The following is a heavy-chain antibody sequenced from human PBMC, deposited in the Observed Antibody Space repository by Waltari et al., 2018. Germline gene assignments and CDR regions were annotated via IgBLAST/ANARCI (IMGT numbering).Heavy chain of an antibody. V-gene: IGHV3-53*01. CDR3: AREVYRSGGH. CDR1: GFNVSRNY. J-gene: IGHJ4*02. Sequence: EMQLVESGGGLIQPGGSLRLSCAASGFNVSRNYMGWVRPAPGEGLEWVSIIYSDGRTYYADSVKGRFTISRDNSKNTLYLQMNSLRAEDTAIYYCAREVYRSGGHWGQGTLVTVSS. D-gene: IGHD6-19*01. CDR2: IYSDGRT.